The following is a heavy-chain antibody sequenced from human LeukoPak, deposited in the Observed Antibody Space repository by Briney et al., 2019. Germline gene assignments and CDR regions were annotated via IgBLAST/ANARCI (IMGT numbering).Heavy chain of an antibody. Sequence: ASVKVSCKASGYTFTGYYMHWVRQAPGQGLEWMGRINPNSGGTNYAQKFQGRVTMTRDTSISTAYMELSRLRSDDTAVYYCATQGRIAAAAELFNAFDIWGQGTMVTVSS. CDR2: INPNSGGT. CDR3: ATQGRIAAAAELFNAFDI. J-gene: IGHJ3*02. V-gene: IGHV1-2*06. D-gene: IGHD6-13*01. CDR1: GYTFTGYY.